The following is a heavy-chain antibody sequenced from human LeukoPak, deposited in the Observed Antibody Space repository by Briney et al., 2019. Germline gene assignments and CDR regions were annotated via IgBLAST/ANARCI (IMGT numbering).Heavy chain of an antibody. V-gene: IGHV1-46*01. CDR2: INPSGGST. CDR3: ARVTSIGGPAAKSIWFDP. CDR1: GYTFTSYY. D-gene: IGHD2-2*01. Sequence: GASVKVSCKASGYTFTSYYMHWVRQAPGQGLEWMGIINPSGGSTSYAQKFQGRVTMTRDMSTSTAYMELSSLRSEDTAVYYCARVTSIGGPAAKSIWFDPWGQGTLVTVSS. J-gene: IGHJ5*02.